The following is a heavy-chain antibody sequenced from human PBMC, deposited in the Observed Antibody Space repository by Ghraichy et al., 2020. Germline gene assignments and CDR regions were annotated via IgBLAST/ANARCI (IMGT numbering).Heavy chain of an antibody. V-gene: IGHV4-39*01. J-gene: IGHJ5*02. CDR3: ARSITMIVVAGFDP. D-gene: IGHD3-22*01. CDR2: IYYSGST. CDR1: GGSISSSSYY. Sequence: SETLSLTCTVSGGSISSSSYYWGWIRQPPGKGLEWIGSIYYSGSTYYNPSLKSRVTISVDTSKNQFSLKLSSVTAADTAVYYCARSITMIVVAGFDPWGQGTLVTVSS.